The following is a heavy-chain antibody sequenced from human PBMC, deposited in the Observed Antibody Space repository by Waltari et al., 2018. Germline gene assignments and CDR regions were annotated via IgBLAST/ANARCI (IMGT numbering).Heavy chain of an antibody. CDR3: ARTYGSGPLDY. Sequence: QVQLVESGGGVVQPGKSLRLSCAASGFTFRSYAMHWVRQAPGKGLEWGAVVSDDGSNKYYADSVKGRFTISRDNSKNALYVQMNSLRIEDTAVYYCARTYGSGPLDYWGQGTLVTVSS. V-gene: IGHV3-30-3*01. CDR2: VSDDGSNK. CDR1: GFTFRSYA. D-gene: IGHD3-10*01. J-gene: IGHJ4*02.